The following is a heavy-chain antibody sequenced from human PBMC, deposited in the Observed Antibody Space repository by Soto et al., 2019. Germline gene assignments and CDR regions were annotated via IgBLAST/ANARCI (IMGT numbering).Heavy chain of an antibody. D-gene: IGHD3-3*01. V-gene: IGHV1-2*02. J-gene: IGHJ6*02. Sequence: ASVKVSCKASGYTFNRYYMHWVRQAPGPGLEWMGWISPHTGGTTYAQKFQGRVTMTRDTSVSTAFMELSSLRSEDTAVYYCARDTYYDFWSGYYNRIYYYYGMDVWGQGTTVTVSS. CDR2: ISPHTGGT. CDR3: ARDTYYDFWSGYYNRIYYYYGMDV. CDR1: GYTFNRYY.